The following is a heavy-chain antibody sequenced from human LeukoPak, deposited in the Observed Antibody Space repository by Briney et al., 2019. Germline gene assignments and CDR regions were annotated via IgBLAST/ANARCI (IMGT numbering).Heavy chain of an antibody. V-gene: IGHV3-21*01. CDR3: ARDLQAARDY. CDR1: GFTFSSYS. D-gene: IGHD4-11*01. J-gene: IGHJ4*02. CDR2: ISSSSSYI. Sequence: GGSLRLSCAVSGFTFSSYSMNWVRQAPGKGLEWVSSISSSSSYIYYADSVKGRFTISRDNAKNSLYLQMNSLRAEDTAVYYCARDLQAARDYWGQGTLVTVSS.